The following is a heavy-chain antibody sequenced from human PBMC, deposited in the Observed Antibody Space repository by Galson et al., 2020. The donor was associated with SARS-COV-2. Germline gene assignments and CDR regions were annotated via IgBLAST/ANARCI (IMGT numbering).Heavy chain of an antibody. Sequence: SGPTLVKPTQTLTLTCTFSGFSLSTSGVGVGWRRQPPGKVLEWLALIYWDDDKRYSTSLKSRPTITKDTSKNQVVLTMTNMDPVDTATYSCAHSKADVLLWFGELLYTRYYFDYWGQGTLVTVSS. D-gene: IGHD3-10*01. CDR2: IYWDDDK. V-gene: IGHV2-5*02. CDR1: GFSLSTSGVG. CDR3: AHSKADVLLWFGELLYTRYYFDY. J-gene: IGHJ4*02.